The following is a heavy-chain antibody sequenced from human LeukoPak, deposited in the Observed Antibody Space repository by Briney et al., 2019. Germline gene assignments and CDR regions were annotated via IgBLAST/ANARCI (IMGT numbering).Heavy chain of an antibody. Sequence: GGSLRLSCAASGFTFSNYAMSWVRQAPGKGLEWVSAISGSGDSTYYGDSVKGRFTISRDNSKNTLYLQMNSLRAEDTAVYYCAKTRPLDSSSWSHGDYWGQGTLVTVSS. CDR3: AKTRPLDSSSWSHGDY. CDR1: GFTFSNYA. V-gene: IGHV3-23*01. J-gene: IGHJ4*02. D-gene: IGHD6-13*01. CDR2: ISGSGDST.